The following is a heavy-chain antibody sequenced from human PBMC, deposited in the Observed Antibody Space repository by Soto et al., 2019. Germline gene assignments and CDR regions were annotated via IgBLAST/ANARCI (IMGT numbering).Heavy chain of an antibody. Sequence: PSETLSLTSTVSDGSISSGGYYWSWIRQHPGKGLEWIGYIYYSGSTYYNPSLKSRVTISVDTSKNQFSLKLSSVTAADTAVYYCARVPGRLRGVDYWGQGTLVTVSS. V-gene: IGHV4-31*03. D-gene: IGHD3-10*01. CDR1: DGSISSGGYY. CDR3: ARVPGRLRGVDY. J-gene: IGHJ4*02. CDR2: IYYSGST.